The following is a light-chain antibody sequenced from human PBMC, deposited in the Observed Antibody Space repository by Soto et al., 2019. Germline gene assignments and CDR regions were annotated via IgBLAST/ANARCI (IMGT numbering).Light chain of an antibody. Sequence: QSALTQPRSVSESPGQSVAISCTGTSSDVGGYNYVSWYQQHPGKAPRLMIFQVTNRPSGVSTRFSGSKSGNTASLTISGLQAEDEADYYCSSYTDSTDYVFGTGTQLTVL. CDR2: QVT. CDR1: SSDVGGYNY. J-gene: IGLJ1*01. V-gene: IGLV2-14*01. CDR3: SSYTDSTDYV.